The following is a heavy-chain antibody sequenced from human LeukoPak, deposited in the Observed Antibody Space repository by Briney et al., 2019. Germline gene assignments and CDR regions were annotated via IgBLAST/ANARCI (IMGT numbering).Heavy chain of an antibody. CDR1: GYTFTGYY. CDR2: INTNTGNP. D-gene: IGHD6-13*01. Sequence: EASVKVSCKASGYTFTGYYMHWVRQAPGQGLEWMGWINTNTGNPTYAQGFTGRFVFSLDTSVSTAYLQISSLKAEDTAVYYCARADIAAAGPHFDYWGQGTLVTVSS. J-gene: IGHJ4*02. CDR3: ARADIAAAGPHFDY. V-gene: IGHV7-4-1*02.